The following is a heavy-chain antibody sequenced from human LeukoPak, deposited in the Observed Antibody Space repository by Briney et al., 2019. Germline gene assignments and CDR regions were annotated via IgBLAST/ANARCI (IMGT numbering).Heavy chain of an antibody. J-gene: IGHJ4*02. CDR3: ATNRPSTLSIAVAI. CDR1: GYTLTELS. D-gene: IGHD6-19*01. CDR2: FDPEDGET. V-gene: IGHV1-24*01. Sequence: ASVKVSCKVSGYTLTELSMHWVRQAPGKGLEWMGGFDPEDGETIYAQKFQGRVTMTEDTSTDTAYMELSSLSSEDTAVYYCATNRPSTLSIAVAIWGQGTLVTVSS.